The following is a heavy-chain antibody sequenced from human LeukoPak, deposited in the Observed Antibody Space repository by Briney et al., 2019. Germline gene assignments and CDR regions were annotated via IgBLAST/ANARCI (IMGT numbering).Heavy chain of an antibody. V-gene: IGHV4-59*01. J-gene: IGHJ6*02. CDR3: ARDYSITHYYYGMDV. CDR2: IYYSGST. D-gene: IGHD3-3*01. Sequence: PSETLSLTCTVSGGSISSYYWSWIRQPPGKGLEWIGYIYYSGSTNYNPSLKSRVTISVDTSKNQFSLKLSSVTAADTAVYYCARDYSITHYYYGMDVWGQGTTVTVSS. CDR1: GGSISSYY.